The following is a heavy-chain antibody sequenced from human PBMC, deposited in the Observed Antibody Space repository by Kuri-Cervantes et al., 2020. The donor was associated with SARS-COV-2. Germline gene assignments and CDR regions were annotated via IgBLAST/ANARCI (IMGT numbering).Heavy chain of an antibody. CDR3: VRESREYCSSSSCYTYYGMDV. Sequence: GSLRLSCAASGFTFSSYILSWVRQAPWKGLEWIGYIYYSGSTNYNPSLKSRVTISVDTSKNQFSLKLSSVTAADTAVYYCVRESREYCSSSSCYTYYGMDVWGHGTTVTVSS. CDR1: GFTFSSYI. CDR2: IYYSGST. V-gene: IGHV4-59*12. J-gene: IGHJ6*02. D-gene: IGHD2-2*02.